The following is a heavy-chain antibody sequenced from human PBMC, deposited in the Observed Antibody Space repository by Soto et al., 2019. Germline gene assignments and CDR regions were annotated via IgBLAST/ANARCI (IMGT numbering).Heavy chain of an antibody. J-gene: IGHJ4*02. CDR3: ATTLRTFYYFDY. V-gene: IGHV3-23*01. Sequence: GGSLRLSCAASGFTFSSYAMSWVRQAPGKGLAWVSTISGSGGSTYYADSVKGRFTISRDNSKNTLSLQMNSLRAEDTAVYYCATTLRTFYYFDYWGQGALVTVS. CDR2: ISGSGGST. D-gene: IGHD3-3*01. CDR1: GFTFSSYA.